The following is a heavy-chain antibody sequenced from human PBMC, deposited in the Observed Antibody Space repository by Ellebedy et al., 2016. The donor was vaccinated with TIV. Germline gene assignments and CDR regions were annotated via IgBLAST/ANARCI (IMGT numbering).Heavy chain of an antibody. D-gene: IGHD6-19*01. J-gene: IGHJ6*02. CDR2: ISSSSSYI. CDR3: ARDFRQWLAQGDALDV. CDR1: GFTFSSYS. Sequence: GESLKISCAASGFTFSSYSMNWVRQAPGKGLEWVSSISSSSSYIYYADSVKGRFTISRDNDKNSLYLQMNSLRAEDTAVYYCARDFRQWLAQGDALDVWGQGTTVTVSS. V-gene: IGHV3-21*01.